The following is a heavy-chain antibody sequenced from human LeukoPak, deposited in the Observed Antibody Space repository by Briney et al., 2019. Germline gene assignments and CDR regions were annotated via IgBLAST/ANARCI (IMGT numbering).Heavy chain of an antibody. CDR2: ISGSGGST. V-gene: IGHV3-23*01. CDR1: GLTFSSYA. J-gene: IGHJ4*02. CDR3: ASPSYYDFWSGYHY. D-gene: IGHD3-3*01. Sequence: PGGSLRLSCAASGLTFSSYAMSWVRQAPGKGLEWVSSISGSGGSTYYADSVKGRFTISGIKSKNTLYLQMNSLRAEDTAVYYCASPSYYDFWSGYHYWGQGTLVTVSS.